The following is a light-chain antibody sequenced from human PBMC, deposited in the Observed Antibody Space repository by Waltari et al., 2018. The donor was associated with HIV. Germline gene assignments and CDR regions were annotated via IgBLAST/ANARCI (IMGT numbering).Light chain of an antibody. CDR1: QRIRATY. CDR2: GAS. CDR3: HQYDSSPQT. V-gene: IGKV3-20*01. J-gene: IGKJ2*01. Sequence: EIVLTQSPGTLSLSPGERATLSCRASQRIRATYLAWYQQKPGQAPRLLIYGASNRAIGTPDMFSCIGSETDFTLTISRLVPEDFAVYFCHQYDSSPQTFGQGTKLEIK.